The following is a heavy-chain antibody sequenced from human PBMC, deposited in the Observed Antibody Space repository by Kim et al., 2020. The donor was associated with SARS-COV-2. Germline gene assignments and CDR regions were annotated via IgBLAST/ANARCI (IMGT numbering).Heavy chain of an antibody. V-gene: IGHV3-30*04. CDR2: ISDDGDNK. Sequence: GGSLRLSCAASGFTFSNYALHWVRQAPGKGLEWMTVISDDGDNKDYADSVKGRFFVSRDNALNTLYLQMNSLRAADTAVYYCARGDYGSGSYLFQHWGQGTPVSVSS. D-gene: IGHD3-10*01. CDR1: GFTFSNYA. J-gene: IGHJ1*01. CDR3: ARGDYGSGSYLFQH.